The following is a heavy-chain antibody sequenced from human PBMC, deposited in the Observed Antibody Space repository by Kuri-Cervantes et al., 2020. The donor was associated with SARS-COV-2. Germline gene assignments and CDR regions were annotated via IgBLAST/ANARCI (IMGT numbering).Heavy chain of an antibody. V-gene: IGHV1-46*01. Sequence: ASVKVSCKASTYTFTTYDINWVRQATGQGLEWMGVINPSDDSTTYAQKFQDRVTMTRDTSTSTVYMELRSLRSEDTAVYYCAREWVLRFLEWSHNSPYYYYYMDVWGKGATVTVSS. J-gene: IGHJ6*03. CDR3: AREWVLRFLEWSHNSPYYYYYMDV. D-gene: IGHD3-3*01. CDR1: TYTFTTYD. CDR2: INPSDDST.